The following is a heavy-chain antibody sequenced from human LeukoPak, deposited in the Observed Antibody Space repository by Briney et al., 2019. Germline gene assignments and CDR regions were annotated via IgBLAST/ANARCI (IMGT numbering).Heavy chain of an antibody. V-gene: IGHV4-4*02. D-gene: IGHD6-19*01. CDR3: ARDLAVAGTNYFDF. CDR2: VLHGGST. J-gene: IGHJ4*02. CDR1: CDSICSLVW. Sequence: WEPLSLLCSLSCDSICSLVWWGSVRQPPGKGVEWICEVLHGGSTNYNPYLTSRVTISIDKSKHQFSLEVTSVTAADTAIHYCARDLAVAGTNYFDFWGQGVLVTVSS.